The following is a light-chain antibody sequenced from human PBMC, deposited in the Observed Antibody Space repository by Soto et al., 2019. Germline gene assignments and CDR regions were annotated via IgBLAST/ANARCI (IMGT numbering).Light chain of an antibody. Sequence: DIQMTQSPSTLSGSVGDRVTITCRASQTISSYLNWYQQKPGKAPKLLIYAASSLQSGVPSRFSGSGSGTDFTLTISSLQPEDFATYYCQQSYSTPVTFGQGTKVDIK. CDR2: AAS. CDR1: QTISSY. J-gene: IGKJ1*01. CDR3: QQSYSTPVT. V-gene: IGKV1-39*01.